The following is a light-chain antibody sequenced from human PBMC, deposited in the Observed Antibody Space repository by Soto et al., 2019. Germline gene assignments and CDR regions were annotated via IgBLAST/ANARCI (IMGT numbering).Light chain of an antibody. CDR2: DVS. CDR3: CSYTTSNTRQIV. Sequence: QYVLTQPASVSGSPGQSITISCTGTSSDVGGYNYVSWYQQHPGEAPKFMIYDVSSRPSGVSNRFSGSKSGNTASLTISGLQAEDEADYYCCSYTTSNTRQIVFGTGTKVTVL. V-gene: IGLV2-14*03. CDR1: SSDVGGYNY. J-gene: IGLJ1*01.